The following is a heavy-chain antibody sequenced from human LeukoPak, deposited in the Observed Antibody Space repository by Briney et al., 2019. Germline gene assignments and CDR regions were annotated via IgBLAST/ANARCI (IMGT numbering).Heavy chain of an antibody. V-gene: IGHV3-23*01. J-gene: IGHJ4*02. Sequence: PGGSLRLSCAASGFTFSSYAMSWVRQAPGKGLEWVSAISGSGGSTYYADSVKGRFTISRDNSKNTLYLQMNSLRAEDTAVYYCAKVYGRSGWSHSDYWGQGTLVTVSS. CDR2: ISGSGGST. CDR3: AKVYGRSGWSHSDY. D-gene: IGHD6-19*01. CDR1: GFTFSSYA.